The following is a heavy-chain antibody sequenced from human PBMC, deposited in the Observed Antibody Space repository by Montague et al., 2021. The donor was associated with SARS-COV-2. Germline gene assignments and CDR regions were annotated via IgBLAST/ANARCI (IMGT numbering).Heavy chain of an antibody. CDR3: ARHGGIAAGGN. D-gene: IGHD6-13*01. CDR1: GGSITDRTYY. Sequence: SETLSLTCSVSGGSITDRTYYWGCIRQSPGKGLEWIGAINYSGTTYYNPSLKSRVTISLDTAKNQFSLKMTSVTAADTAVYYCARHGGIAAGGNWGQGTLVTVSS. V-gene: IGHV4-39*01. J-gene: IGHJ4*02. CDR2: INYSGTT.